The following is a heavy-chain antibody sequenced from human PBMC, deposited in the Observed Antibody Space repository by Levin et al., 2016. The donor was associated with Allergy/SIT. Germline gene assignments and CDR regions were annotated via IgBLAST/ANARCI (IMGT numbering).Heavy chain of an antibody. V-gene: IGHV3-30*18. J-gene: IGHJ4*02. CDR2: VSADGKNK. CDR3: MKDRSRSWALDN. Sequence: GESLKISCAASGFTFRSAGIHWVRQAPGKGLEWVAVVSADGKNKYYADSVKGRFTISRDNSKNTLSLQMNSLTAEDTALYYCMKDRSRSWALDNWGQGTLVTVSS. D-gene: IGHD6-13*01. CDR1: GFTFRSAG.